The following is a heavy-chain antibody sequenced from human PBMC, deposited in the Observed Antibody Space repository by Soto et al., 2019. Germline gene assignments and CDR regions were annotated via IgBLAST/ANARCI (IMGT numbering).Heavy chain of an antibody. CDR1: GFTFDDYG. D-gene: IGHD2-15*01. CDR3: AKGGSYPFCSGGRCYFDY. V-gene: IGHV3-9*01. Sequence: EVQLVESGGGLVQPGRSLRLSCAASGFTFDDYGMHWVRRVPGKGLEWVSSITRHSNVIGYADSVKGRFTISRDNANNCLYVQMNSLRHQDTPLYYCAKGGSYPFCSGGRCYFDYWGQGALVSVST. J-gene: IGHJ4*02. CDR2: ITRHSNVI.